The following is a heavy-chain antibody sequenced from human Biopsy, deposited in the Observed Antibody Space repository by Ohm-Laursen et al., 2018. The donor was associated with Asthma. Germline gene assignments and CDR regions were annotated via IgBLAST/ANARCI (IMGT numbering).Heavy chain of an antibody. CDR2: IYYSGST. V-gene: IGHV4-31*03. CDR1: GGSISSSGYY. Sequence: TLSLTCTVSGGSISSSGYYWSWIRQHPGKGLEWIGYIYYSGSTYDNPSLKSRVTISVDTSKNQFSLNLTSVTAADTAVYYCARWGSFGFDYWGQGTLVTVSS. D-gene: IGHD7-27*01. CDR3: ARWGSFGFDY. J-gene: IGHJ4*02.